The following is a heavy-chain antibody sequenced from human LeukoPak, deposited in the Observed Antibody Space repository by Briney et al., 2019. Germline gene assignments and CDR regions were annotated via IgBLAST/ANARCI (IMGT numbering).Heavy chain of an antibody. D-gene: IGHD3-22*01. CDR1: GFAFDDYA. CDR3: AKDHYYYDSSGYFDY. CDR2: ISWNSGSI. Sequence: GRSLRLSCAASGFAFDDYAMHWVRQAPGKGLEWVSGISWNSGSIGYADSVKGRFTISRDNAKNSLYLQMNSLRAEDTALYYCAKDHYYYDSSGYFDYWGQGTLVTVSS. J-gene: IGHJ4*02. V-gene: IGHV3-9*01.